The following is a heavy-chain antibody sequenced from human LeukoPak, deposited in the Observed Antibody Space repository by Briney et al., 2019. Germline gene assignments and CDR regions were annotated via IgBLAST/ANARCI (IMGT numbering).Heavy chain of an antibody. Sequence: PGGSLRLSCAASGFPFDYYAMNWVRQAPGKGLEWVSATGASGHSTYYADSVKGRLTISRDNSKTTLYLQMNSLRAEDTAVYYCARGLSTVNDALGIWGQGTMVTVSS. D-gene: IGHD2-2*01. CDR1: GFPFDYYA. J-gene: IGHJ3*02. CDR3: ARGLSTVNDALGI. V-gene: IGHV3-23*01. CDR2: TGASGHST.